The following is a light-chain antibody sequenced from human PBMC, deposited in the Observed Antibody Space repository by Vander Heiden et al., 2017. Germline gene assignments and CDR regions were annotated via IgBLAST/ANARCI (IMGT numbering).Light chain of an antibody. CDR1: QSDSSN. Sequence: EIVMTQSPATLSASQGERAHLSCRASQSDSSNLAWYQQKPGQAPRLLIYGASTRATGIPARFSGGGSGTEFTLTISNLQSEDFAVYYCQQYNNWPYTFGQGTKLEIK. V-gene: IGKV3-15*01. CDR3: QQYNNWPYT. CDR2: GAS. J-gene: IGKJ2*01.